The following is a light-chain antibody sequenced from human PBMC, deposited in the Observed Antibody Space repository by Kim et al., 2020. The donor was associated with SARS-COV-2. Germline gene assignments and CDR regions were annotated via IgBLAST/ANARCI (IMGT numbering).Light chain of an antibody. CDR3: AAWDASLNAWL. J-gene: IGLJ3*02. CDR2: NNN. Sequence: QSVLTQPPSASGTPGQRVTISCSGGTSNIGSSPVDWYQQLPGTAPKLHIFNNNKRPSGVPDRFSASKSGTSASLAINGLQSEDEADYYCAAWDASLNAWLFGGGTQLTV. V-gene: IGLV1-44*01. CDR1: TSNIGSSP.